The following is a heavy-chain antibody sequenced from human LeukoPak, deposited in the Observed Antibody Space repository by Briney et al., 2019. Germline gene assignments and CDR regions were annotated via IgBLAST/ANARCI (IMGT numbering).Heavy chain of an antibody. CDR2: IYHSGST. D-gene: IGHD3-16*01. V-gene: IGHV4-30-2*01. CDR3: ARHKSAWGHYFDY. Sequence: SQTLSLTCTVSGGSISSGGYYWSWIRQPPGKGLEWIGYIYHSGSTYYNPSLKSRVTISVDTYRNQFSLKLSSMTAADTAVYYCARHKSAWGHYFDYWGQGALVTVSS. CDR1: GGSISSGGYY. J-gene: IGHJ4*02.